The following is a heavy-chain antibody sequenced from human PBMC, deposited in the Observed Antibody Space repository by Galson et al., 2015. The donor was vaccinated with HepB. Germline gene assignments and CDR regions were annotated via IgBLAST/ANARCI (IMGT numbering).Heavy chain of an antibody. V-gene: IGHV1-18*04. Sequence: SVKVSCKASGYTFTSDGISWVRQAPGQGLEWMGWTSAYNGNTNYAQKFEGRVTMTTDTFTSTAYMELRSLISDDTAVYYCARDGRFVPAAIGGDYYYGVDVWGQGTTVTVSS. CDR2: TSAYNGNT. CDR1: GYTFTSDG. CDR3: ARDGRFVPAAIGGDYYYGVDV. J-gene: IGHJ6*02. D-gene: IGHD2-2*02.